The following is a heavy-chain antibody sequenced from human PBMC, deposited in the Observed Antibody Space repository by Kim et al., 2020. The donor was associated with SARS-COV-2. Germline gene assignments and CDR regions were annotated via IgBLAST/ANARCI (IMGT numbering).Heavy chain of an antibody. CDR3: ARDDYGDYDRAFDI. Sequence: SVKVSCKASGGTFSSYAISWVRQAPGQGLEWMGGIIPIFGTANYAQKFQGRVTITADESTSTAYMELSSLRSEDTAVYYCARDDYGDYDRAFDIWGQGTMVTVSS. D-gene: IGHD4-17*01. V-gene: IGHV1-69*13. CDR1: GGTFSSYA. CDR2: IIPIFGTA. J-gene: IGHJ3*02.